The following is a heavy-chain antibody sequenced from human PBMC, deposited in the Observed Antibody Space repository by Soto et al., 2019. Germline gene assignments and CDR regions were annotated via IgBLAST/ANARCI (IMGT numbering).Heavy chain of an antibody. CDR2: IIPIFGTA. CDR1: GGTFSSYA. V-gene: IGHV1-69*13. J-gene: IGHJ4*03. CDR3: AADIGRRYDYFPARDV. D-gene: IGHD5-12*01. Sequence: SVKVSCKASGGTFSSYAISWVRQAPGQGLEWMGGIIPIFGTANYAQKFQGRVTITADESTSTAYMELSSLRSEDTAVYYCAADIGRRYDYFPARDVWGQGTLVTVSS.